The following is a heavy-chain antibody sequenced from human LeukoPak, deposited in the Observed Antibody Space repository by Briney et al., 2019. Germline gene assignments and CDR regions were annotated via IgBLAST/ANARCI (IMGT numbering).Heavy chain of an antibody. V-gene: IGHV3-23*01. CDR2: ISGSGGST. D-gene: IGHD3-10*01. J-gene: IGHJ5*02. CDR1: GFTFSSYA. Sequence: LPGGSPRLSCAASGFTFSSYAMSWVRQAPGKGLEWVSAISGSGGSTYYADSVKGRFTISRDNSKNTLYLQMNSLRAEDTAVYYCAREKDEREHGSGNFDPWGQGTLVTVSS. CDR3: AREKDEREHGSGNFDP.